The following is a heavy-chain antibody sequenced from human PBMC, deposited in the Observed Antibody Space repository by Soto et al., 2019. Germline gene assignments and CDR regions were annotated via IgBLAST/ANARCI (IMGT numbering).Heavy chain of an antibody. D-gene: IGHD3-3*01. CDR2: ISYDGSNK. J-gene: IGHJ6*02. CDR1: GFTFSSYA. CDR3: ARTLRFLEWYRYGMDV. Sequence: GGSLRLSCAASGFTFSSYAMHWARQAPGKGLEWVAVISYDGSNKYYADSVKGRFTISRDNSKSTLYLQMNSLRAEDTAVYYCARTLRFLEWYRYGMDVWGQGTTVTVSS. V-gene: IGHV3-30-3*01.